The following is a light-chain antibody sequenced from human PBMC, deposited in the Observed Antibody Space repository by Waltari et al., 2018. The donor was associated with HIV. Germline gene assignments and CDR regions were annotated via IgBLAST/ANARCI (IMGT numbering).Light chain of an antibody. CDR2: AVS. J-gene: IGKJ1*01. Sequence: DIQMTQSPSSLSASVGDRVTITCRASQSISSHLNWYQLKPGKAPELLIYAVSNLQSGVPSRFSGSKSGTDFTLTISSLQPEDFATYFCQQSYSLPTFGQGTKVAIK. V-gene: IGKV1-39*01. CDR3: QQSYSLPT. CDR1: QSISSH.